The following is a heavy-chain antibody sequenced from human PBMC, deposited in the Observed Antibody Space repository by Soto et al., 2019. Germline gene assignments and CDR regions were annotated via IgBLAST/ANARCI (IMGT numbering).Heavy chain of an antibody. CDR2: INPNSGDT. D-gene: IGHD6-6*01. Sequence: ASVKVSCKASGCTFTDYYVHWLGQAPLRVLEWVVWINPNSGDTKSAQKFQGRVTLTRDPSTSTVYMEPSSLRSEDTAVYYCARVTESSSVYWGQGALVTVPS. CDR3: ARVTESSSVY. V-gene: IGHV1-2*02. J-gene: IGHJ4*02. CDR1: GCTFTDYY.